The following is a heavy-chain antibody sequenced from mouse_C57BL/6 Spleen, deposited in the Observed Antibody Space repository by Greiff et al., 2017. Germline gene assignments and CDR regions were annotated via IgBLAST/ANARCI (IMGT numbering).Heavy chain of an antibody. D-gene: IGHD1-1*01. CDR2: ISSGSSTI. Sequence: EVKLEESGGGLVKPGGSLKLSCAASGFTFSDYGMHWVRQAPEKGLEWVAYISSGSSTIYYADTVQGRITISRDNAKNTLFLQMTRLRSEDTAMYYCARTRYGSPFDYWGQGTTLTVSS. V-gene: IGHV5-17*01. J-gene: IGHJ2*01. CDR3: ARTRYGSPFDY. CDR1: GFTFSDYG.